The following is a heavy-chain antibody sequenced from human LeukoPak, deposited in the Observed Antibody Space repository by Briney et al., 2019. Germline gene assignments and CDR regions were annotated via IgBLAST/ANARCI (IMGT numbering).Heavy chain of an antibody. V-gene: IGHV1-18*01. J-gene: IGHJ4*02. CDR3: ARERQSEYSSSWAFDY. Sequence: GASVKVSCKASGYTFTSYGISWVRQAPGQGREWMGWISAYNGNTNYAQKLQGRVTMTTDTSTSTAYMELRSLRSDDTAVYYCARERQSEYSSSWAFDYWGQGTLVTVSS. D-gene: IGHD6-13*01. CDR2: ISAYNGNT. CDR1: GYTFTSYG.